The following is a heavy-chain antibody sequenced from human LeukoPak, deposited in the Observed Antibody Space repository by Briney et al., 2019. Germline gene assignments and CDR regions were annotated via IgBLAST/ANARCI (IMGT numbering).Heavy chain of an antibody. CDR2: IYSSGNT. J-gene: IGHJ4*02. D-gene: IGHD3-3*01. V-gene: IGHV4-4*07. CDR3: ARSGGSSSYTAFDY. Sequence: SETLSLTCTVSGGSINNYYWSWIRQPAGKGLEWIGRIYSSGNTNYNPSLKSRVTVSVDTSNNHLSLKLTSVTAADTAVYYCARSGGSSSYTAFDYWGQGTLVTVSS. CDR1: GGSINNYY.